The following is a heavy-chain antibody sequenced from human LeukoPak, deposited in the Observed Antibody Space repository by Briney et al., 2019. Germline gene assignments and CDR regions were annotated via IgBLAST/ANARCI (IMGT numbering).Heavy chain of an antibody. CDR2: ISSSGSTM. Sequence: GGSLRLSCAAFGFIVRSNHINWVRQAPGKGLEWVSYISSSGSTMYYADSVKGRFTISRDNSRDTLYLQMNSLRAEDTAIYICAKDGGTYPYFLDVWGKGTTVIVSS. D-gene: IGHD1-26*01. J-gene: IGHJ6*03. CDR1: GFIVRSNH. CDR3: AKDGGTYPYFLDV. V-gene: IGHV3-48*01.